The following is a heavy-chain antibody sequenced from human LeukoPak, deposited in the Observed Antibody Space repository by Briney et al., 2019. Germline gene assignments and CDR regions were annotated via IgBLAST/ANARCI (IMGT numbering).Heavy chain of an antibody. CDR2: ISAYNGNT. Sequence: ASVKVSCKASGYTFTSYGISWVRQAPGQGLEWMGWISAYNGNTNYAQKLQGRVTMTTDTSTSTAYMELRSLRSEDTAVYYCARGHPRHYDYVWGSYRPNDYWGQGTLVTVSS. V-gene: IGHV1-18*01. CDR3: ARGHPRHYDYVWGSYRPNDY. J-gene: IGHJ4*02. D-gene: IGHD3-16*02. CDR1: GYTFTSYG.